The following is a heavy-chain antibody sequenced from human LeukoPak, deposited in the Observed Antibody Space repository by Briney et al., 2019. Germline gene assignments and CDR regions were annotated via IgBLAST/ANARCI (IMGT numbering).Heavy chain of an antibody. J-gene: IGHJ4*02. V-gene: IGHV3-53*01. Sequence: PGGSLRLSCAASGFTVSGNYMSWVRQAPGKGLEWASVIYSGGSTYYADSVKGRFTISRDNSKNTLYPQMNSPRAEDTAVYYCARESIWNWNISDYWGQGTLVTVSS. CDR3: ARESIWNWNISDY. CDR2: IYSGGST. D-gene: IGHD1-1*01. CDR1: GFTVSGNY.